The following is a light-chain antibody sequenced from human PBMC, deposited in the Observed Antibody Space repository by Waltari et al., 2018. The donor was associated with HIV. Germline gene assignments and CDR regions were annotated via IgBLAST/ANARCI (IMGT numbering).Light chain of an antibody. V-gene: IGLV7-43*01. CDR2: STN. J-gene: IGLJ3*02. Sequence: TVVTQEPSLTVTPGGTVTLTCTSPTGRVTTGTYPSWFQLKPGQPPRPLIYSTNNRHHRTPVRFSGSLLGDRAALTVSRVQLEDEADYYCRLYYSGVEPLWVFGGGTKLTVL. CDR1: TGRVTTGTY. CDR3: RLYYSGVEPLWV.